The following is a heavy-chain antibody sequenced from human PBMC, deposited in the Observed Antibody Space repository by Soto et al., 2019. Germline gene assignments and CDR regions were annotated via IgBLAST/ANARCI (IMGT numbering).Heavy chain of an antibody. Sequence: SETLSLTCAVSSGSISSSNWWSWVRQPPGKGLEWIGEIYHSGSTNYNPSLKSRVTISVDKSKNQFSLKLSSVTAADTAVYYCARVVNVYQLLWGSWFDPWGQGTLVTVSS. CDR3: ARVVNVYQLLWGSWFDP. D-gene: IGHD2-2*01. J-gene: IGHJ5*02. V-gene: IGHV4-4*02. CDR2: IYHSGST. CDR1: SGSISSSNW.